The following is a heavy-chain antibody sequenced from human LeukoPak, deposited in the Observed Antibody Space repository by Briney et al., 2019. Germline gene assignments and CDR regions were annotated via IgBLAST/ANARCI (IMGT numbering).Heavy chain of an antibody. CDR1: GGSISSYY. J-gene: IGHJ4*02. Sequence: PSETLSLTCTVSGGSISSYYWSWIRQPPGKGLEWIGYIYYSGSTYYNPSLKSRVTTSVDTSKNQFSLKLSSVTAADTAVYYCAREIPASGGSGSHIDYWGQGTLVTVSS. V-gene: IGHV4-59*12. CDR2: IYYSGST. CDR3: AREIPASGGSGSHIDY. D-gene: IGHD3-10*01.